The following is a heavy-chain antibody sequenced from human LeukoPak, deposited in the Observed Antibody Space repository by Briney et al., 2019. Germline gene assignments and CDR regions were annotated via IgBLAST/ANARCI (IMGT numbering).Heavy chain of an antibody. CDR1: GFTFSSYA. V-gene: IGHV3-23*01. D-gene: IGHD5-18*01. CDR3: AKGSSGYIYGDY. J-gene: IGHJ4*02. CDR2: IDTSGGST. Sequence: GGSLRLSCAASGFTFSSYAMAWVRQTPGKGLEWVSTIDTSGGSTHYADSVKGRFTISRDNSKNTMYLQMNSLRAEDTAIYYCAKGSSGYIYGDYWGQGTLVTVSS.